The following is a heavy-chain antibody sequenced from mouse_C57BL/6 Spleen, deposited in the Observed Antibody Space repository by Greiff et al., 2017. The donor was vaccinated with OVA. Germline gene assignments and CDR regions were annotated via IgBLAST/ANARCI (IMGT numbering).Heavy chain of an antibody. J-gene: IGHJ4*01. V-gene: IGHV3-6*01. CDR2: ISYDGSN. CDR1: GYSITSGYY. Sequence: EVKLQESGPGLVKPSQSLSLTCSVTGYSITSGYYWNWIRQFPGNKLEWMGYISYDGSNNYNQSLKNRISITRDTSKNQFFLKLNSVTTEDTSTYYCARESYCSSYGGDAMDYWGQGTSVTVSS. D-gene: IGHD1-1*01. CDR3: ARESYCSSYGGDAMDY.